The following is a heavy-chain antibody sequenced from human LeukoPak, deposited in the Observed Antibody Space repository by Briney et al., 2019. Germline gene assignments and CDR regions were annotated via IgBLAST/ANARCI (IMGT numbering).Heavy chain of an antibody. Sequence: SETLSLTCAVYGGSFSGYYWSWIRQPPGKGLEWIGEINHSGSTNYNPSLKSRVTISVDTSKKQFSLKLSSVTPEDTAVYYCARGRSWPLDYWGQGTLVTVSS. CDR1: GGSFSGYY. V-gene: IGHV4-34*01. CDR3: ARGRSWPLDY. D-gene: IGHD6-13*01. J-gene: IGHJ4*02. CDR2: INHSGST.